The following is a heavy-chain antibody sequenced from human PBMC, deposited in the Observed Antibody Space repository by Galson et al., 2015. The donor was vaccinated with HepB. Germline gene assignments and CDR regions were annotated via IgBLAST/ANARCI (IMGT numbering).Heavy chain of an antibody. J-gene: IGHJ4*02. D-gene: IGHD3-22*01. V-gene: IGHV3-21*01. Sequence: SLRLSCAASGFTFSSYSMNWVRQAPGQGLEWVSSISDSSSYIYYADSVKGRFTLSRDNAKNSLYLQMNSLRAEDTAVYYCAREIEEGVFDYWGQGTLVTVS. CDR2: ISDSSSYI. CDR1: GFTFSSYS. CDR3: AREIEEGVFDY.